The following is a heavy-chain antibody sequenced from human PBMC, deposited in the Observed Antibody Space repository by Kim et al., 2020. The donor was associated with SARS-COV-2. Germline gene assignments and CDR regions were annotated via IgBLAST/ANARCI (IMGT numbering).Heavy chain of an antibody. CDR2: K. CDR3: ARVGSSSWYFDY. Sequence: KYYVDSVKSRFTISRDNAKNSLYLQMNSLRGEDTAFYYCARVGSSSWYFDYWGQGTLVTVSS. V-gene: IGHV3-7*03. D-gene: IGHD6-13*01. J-gene: IGHJ4*02.